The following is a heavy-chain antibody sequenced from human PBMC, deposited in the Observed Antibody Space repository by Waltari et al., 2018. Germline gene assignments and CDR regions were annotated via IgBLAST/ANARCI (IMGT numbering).Heavy chain of an antibody. CDR2: IKQDGREK. Sequence: EVHLVESGGALVQPGGSLRLSCAASGFTFSRYWMSWVRQAPGKGLEWVANIKQDGREKNYVDPVKGRFTISRDNAKDSLDLQRSSLRVDDTAVYYCTREGAALDYFDFWGQGTLVTVSS. D-gene: IGHD3-16*01. J-gene: IGHJ4*02. CDR3: TREGAALDYFDF. CDR1: GFTFSRYW. V-gene: IGHV3-7*01.